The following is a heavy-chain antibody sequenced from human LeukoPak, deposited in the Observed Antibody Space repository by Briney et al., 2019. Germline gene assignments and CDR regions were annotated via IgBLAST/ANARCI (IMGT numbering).Heavy chain of an antibody. J-gene: IGHJ4*02. Sequence: GGSLRLSCAASGFTFSSYWMSWIRQAPGKGLEWVANIKQDGSEKYYVDSVKGRFTISRDNAKNSLYLQMNSLRAEDTAVYYCARDQGPYGDYYFDYWGQGTLVTVSS. CDR3: ARDQGPYGDYYFDY. V-gene: IGHV3-7*01. D-gene: IGHD4-17*01. CDR2: IKQDGSEK. CDR1: GFTFSSYW.